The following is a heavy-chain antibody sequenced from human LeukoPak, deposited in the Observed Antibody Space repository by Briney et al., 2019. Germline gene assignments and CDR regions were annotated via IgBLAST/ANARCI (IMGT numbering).Heavy chain of an antibody. D-gene: IGHD6-19*01. Sequence: GESLKISCKASGYSFTNYWIAWVRQMPGKGLEWTGIIYPGDTDTRYSPSFQGQVTISADKSITSAYLQWSSLKASDSAMYYCARRWRGGWYDYWGQGTLVTVSS. CDR3: ARRWRGGWYDY. V-gene: IGHV5-51*01. J-gene: IGHJ4*02. CDR1: GYSFTNYW. CDR2: IYPGDTDT.